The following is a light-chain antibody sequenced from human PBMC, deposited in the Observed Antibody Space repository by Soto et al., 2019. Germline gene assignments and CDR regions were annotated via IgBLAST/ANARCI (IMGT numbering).Light chain of an antibody. V-gene: IGLV2-14*03. Sequence: SALTQPASVSGSPGQSITIPCTGTSSDVGGYNYVSWYQHHPGKAPKLMIYDVSNRPSGISNRFSGSKSGNTASLTISGLQAEDEADYYCSSYTSSSAPYVFGTGTKVTVL. CDR2: DVS. CDR1: SSDVGGYNY. CDR3: SSYTSSSAPYV. J-gene: IGLJ1*01.